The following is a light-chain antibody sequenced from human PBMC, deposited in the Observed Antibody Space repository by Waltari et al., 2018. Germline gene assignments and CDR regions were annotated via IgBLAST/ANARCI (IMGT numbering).Light chain of an antibody. Sequence: EIVMTQSPATLSVSPGERATLSCRASQSVSSNLAWYQQKPAQAPRLPIYGASTRATGIPARFSGSGSGTEFTLTISSLQSEDFAVYYCQQYNNWPPWTFGQGTKVEIK. V-gene: IGKV3-15*01. CDR1: QSVSSN. J-gene: IGKJ1*01. CDR3: QQYNNWPPWT. CDR2: GAS.